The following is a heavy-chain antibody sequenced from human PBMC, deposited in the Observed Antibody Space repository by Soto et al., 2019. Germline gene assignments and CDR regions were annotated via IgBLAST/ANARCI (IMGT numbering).Heavy chain of an antibody. CDR2: INHSGST. CDR1: GGSFSGYY. V-gene: IGHV4-34*01. D-gene: IGHD6-19*01. J-gene: IGHJ4*02. Sequence: SETLSLTCAVYGGSFSGYYWSWIRQPPGKGLEWIGEINHSGSTNYNPSLKSRVTISLDASRNEFSLSLRSVTAADTAVYYCAKGGWYEDHWGQGTLVTVSS. CDR3: AKGGWYEDH.